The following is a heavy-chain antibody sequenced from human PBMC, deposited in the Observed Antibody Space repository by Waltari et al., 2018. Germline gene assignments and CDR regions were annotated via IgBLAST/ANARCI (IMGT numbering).Heavy chain of an antibody. Sequence: QVQLVQSGAEVKKPGASVKVSCKVSGYTLTELSMHWVRQAPGKGLEWMGGFEPEDGETIYAQKFQGRGTMTEDTSTDTAYMELSSLRSEDTAVYYCATGRDHSSGYYYYFDYWGQGTLVTVSS. CDR1: GYTLTELS. CDR3: ATGRDHSSGYYYYFDY. CDR2: FEPEDGET. V-gene: IGHV1-24*01. J-gene: IGHJ4*02. D-gene: IGHD3-22*01.